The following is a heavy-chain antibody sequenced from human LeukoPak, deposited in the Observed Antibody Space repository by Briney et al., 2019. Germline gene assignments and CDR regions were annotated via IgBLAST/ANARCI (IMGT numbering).Heavy chain of an antibody. CDR2: IIPSFGTA. CDR1: GGTFSSYA. Sequence: EASVKVSCKASGGTFSSYAISWVRQAPGQGLEWMGRIIPSFGTANYAQKFQGRVTITTDESTSTAYMELSSVRSEDTAVYYCAMGSGENWFDPWGQGTLVTVSS. V-gene: IGHV1-69*05. J-gene: IGHJ5*02. CDR3: AMGSGENWFDP. D-gene: IGHD3-10*01.